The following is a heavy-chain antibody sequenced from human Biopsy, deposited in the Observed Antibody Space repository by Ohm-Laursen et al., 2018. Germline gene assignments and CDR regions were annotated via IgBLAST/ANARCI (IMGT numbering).Heavy chain of an antibody. V-gene: IGHV4-39*01. Sequence: TLSLTCPVSGGSISNNNYYWGWIRRPPGKGLEWIGSIFYRGSTHYKPSLKSRVNISVDTSKNQFSLKLNSVTAADTAVYYCARDYDTSGYYYVSWGQGTLVTVSS. CDR1: GGSISNNNYY. J-gene: IGHJ5*02. CDR2: IFYRGST. D-gene: IGHD3-22*01. CDR3: ARDYDTSGYYYVS.